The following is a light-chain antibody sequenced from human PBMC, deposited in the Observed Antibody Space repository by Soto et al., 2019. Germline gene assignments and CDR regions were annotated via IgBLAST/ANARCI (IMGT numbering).Light chain of an antibody. Sequence: QSALTQPASVSGSPGQSITISCTGTSSDVGGYNYVSWYQHHPGKAPKLMIYEVSDRPSGVSKRFSGSKSGNTASLTISGLQAEDEADYYCSSYTSSRTLVFGGGTKVTVL. V-gene: IGLV2-14*01. CDR1: SSDVGGYNY. J-gene: IGLJ2*01. CDR3: SSYTSSRTLV. CDR2: EVS.